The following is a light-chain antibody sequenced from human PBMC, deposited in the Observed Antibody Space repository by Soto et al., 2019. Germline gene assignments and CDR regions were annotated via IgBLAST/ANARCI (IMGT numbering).Light chain of an antibody. CDR1: QSVTSSH. J-gene: IGKJ2*01. CDR2: DTS. V-gene: IGKV3-20*01. Sequence: EIVLTQSPGTLSLSPGERATLSCRASQSVTSSHLAWYQQKPGQAPRLLIYDTSRRATGIPDRFSGSASGTDFTLPVSRLEPEDFAVYYCQHYGGSPLYTFGQGTKMEIK. CDR3: QHYGGSPLYT.